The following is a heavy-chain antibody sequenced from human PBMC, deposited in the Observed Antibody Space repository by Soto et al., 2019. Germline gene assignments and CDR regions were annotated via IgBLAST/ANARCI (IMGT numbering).Heavy chain of an antibody. CDR3: ARAPPKYTDTAMVPLYYYYGMDV. J-gene: IGHJ6*02. CDR2: IIPIFGTA. Sequence: SVKVSCKASGGTFSSYAISWVRQAPGQGLEWMGGIIPIFGTANYAQKFQGRVTITADESTSTAYMELSSLRSEDTAVYYCARAPPKYTDTAMVPLYYYYGMDVWGQGTTVTVSS. V-gene: IGHV1-69*13. D-gene: IGHD5-18*01. CDR1: GGTFSSYA.